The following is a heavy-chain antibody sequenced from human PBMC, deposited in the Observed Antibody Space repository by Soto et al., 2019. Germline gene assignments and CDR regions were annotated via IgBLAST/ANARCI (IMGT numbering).Heavy chain of an antibody. Sequence: SETLSLTCAVSGGSISSSNWWSWVRQPPGKGLEWIGEIYHSGSTNYNPSLKSRVTISVDKSKNQFSLKLSSVTAADTAVYYCARIRFHGAYYYGMDVWGQGTTVTVSS. D-gene: IGHD1-26*01. V-gene: IGHV4-4*02. J-gene: IGHJ6*02. CDR3: ARIRFHGAYYYGMDV. CDR1: GGSISSSNW. CDR2: IYHSGST.